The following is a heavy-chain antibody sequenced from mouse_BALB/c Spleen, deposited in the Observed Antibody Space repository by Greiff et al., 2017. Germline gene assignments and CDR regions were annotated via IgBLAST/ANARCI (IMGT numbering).Heavy chain of an antibody. J-gene: IGHJ3*01. V-gene: IGHV14-1*02. D-gene: IGHD2-1*01. CDR2: IDPENGNT. CDR1: GFNIKDYY. Sequence: EVQLQQSGAELVRPGALVKLSCTASGFNIKDYYMHWVKQRPEQGLEWIGWIDPENGNTIYDPKFQGKASITADTSSNTAYLQLSSLTSEDTAVYYCARGGNCGAYWGQGTMVTVSA. CDR3: ARGGNCGAY.